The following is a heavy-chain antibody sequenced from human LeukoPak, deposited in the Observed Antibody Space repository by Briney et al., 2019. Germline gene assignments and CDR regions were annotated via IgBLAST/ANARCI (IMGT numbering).Heavy chain of an antibody. D-gene: IGHD2-15*01. CDR1: GGSISSSNYY. V-gene: IGHV4-39*07. CDR3: TRRPYCSGGSCYGTGAWFDP. Sequence: SETLSLTCTVSGGSISSSNYYWGWIRQPPGKGLEWIGSFYHSGSTYYNPSLKSRITISVDTSKNQFSLKLSSVTAADTAVYYCTRRPYCSGGSCYGTGAWFDPWGQGTLVTVSS. CDR2: FYHSGST. J-gene: IGHJ5*02.